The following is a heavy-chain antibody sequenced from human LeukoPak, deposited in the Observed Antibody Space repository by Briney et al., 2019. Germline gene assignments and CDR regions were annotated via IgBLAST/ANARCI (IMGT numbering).Heavy chain of an antibody. Sequence: PGGSLRLSCAASGFTFSSYSMNWVRQAPGKGLEWVSLISSSSSYIYYVDSVKGRFTISRDNAKNTLYLQMNSLRAEDTAVYYCARVGGAAAGYYYYCYMDVWGKGTTVTVSS. CDR1: GFTFSSYS. J-gene: IGHJ6*03. D-gene: IGHD6-13*01. V-gene: IGHV3-21*01. CDR2: ISSSSSYI. CDR3: ARVGGAAAGYYYYCYMDV.